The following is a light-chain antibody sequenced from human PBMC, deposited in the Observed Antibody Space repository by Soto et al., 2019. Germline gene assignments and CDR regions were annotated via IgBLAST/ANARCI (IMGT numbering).Light chain of an antibody. V-gene: IGKV3-20*01. Sequence: EIVLTQSPGTLSLSPGDRATLSCRASQSVSSNYLAWYQQKPGQAPRLLIYGASSRATGIPDRFSGSGSGTDFTITISRLEPEDFAVYYCQRYGTSRPLTFGGGTKVEIK. CDR2: GAS. J-gene: IGKJ4*01. CDR1: QSVSSNY. CDR3: QRYGTSRPLT.